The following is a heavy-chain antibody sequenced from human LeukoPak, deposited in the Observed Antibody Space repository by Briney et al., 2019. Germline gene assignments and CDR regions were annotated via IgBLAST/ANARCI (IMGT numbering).Heavy chain of an antibody. CDR2: IIPIFATA. CDR1: GYTFTGYY. CDR3: AVGVRGSGSYQIWGHAFDI. V-gene: IGHV1-69*13. Sequence: SVKVSCKASGYTFTGYYMHWVRRAPGQGLEWMGGIIPIFATADYAQKFQGRVTITADESTSTAYMELSSLRSEDTAVYYCAVGVRGSGSYQIWGHAFDIWGQGTMVTVSS. J-gene: IGHJ3*02. D-gene: IGHD3-10*01.